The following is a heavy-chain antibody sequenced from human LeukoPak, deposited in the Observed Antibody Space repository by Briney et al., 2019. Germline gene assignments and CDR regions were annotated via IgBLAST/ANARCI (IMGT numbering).Heavy chain of an antibody. CDR2: IDGGGGT. CDR3: AKYSHSSGPRSFDY. J-gene: IGHJ4*02. V-gene: IGHV3-23*01. Sequence: PGGSPRLSCAASGFTFSSYAMSWVRQAPGKGLEWVSCIDGGGGTYYADSVKGRFTISRDNSKNTLYLQMNSLRAEDTAIYYCAKYSHSSGPRSFDYWGQGTLVTVSS. D-gene: IGHD3-22*01. CDR1: GFTFSSYA.